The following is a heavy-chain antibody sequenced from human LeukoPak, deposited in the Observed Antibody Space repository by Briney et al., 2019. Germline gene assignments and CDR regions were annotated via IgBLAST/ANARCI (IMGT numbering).Heavy chain of an antibody. J-gene: IGHJ4*02. CDR3: AKAGGNWVSHFDS. V-gene: IGHV3-23*01. D-gene: IGHD3-16*01. CDR2: ISGGGGST. Sequence: GGSLRLSCAASGFTFGHYGMNWVRQAPGKGLEWVSGISGGGGSTYNAESVKGRFTISRDISKNTLYLQMNNLRAEDTAVYYCAKAGGNWVSHFDSWGQGTLVTVSS. CDR1: GFTFGHYG.